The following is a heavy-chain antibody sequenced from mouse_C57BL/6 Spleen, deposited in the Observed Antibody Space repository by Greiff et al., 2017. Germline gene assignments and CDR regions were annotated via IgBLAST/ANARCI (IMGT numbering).Heavy chain of an antibody. D-gene: IGHD1-1*01. J-gene: IGHJ4*01. CDR2: ISDGGSYT. V-gene: IGHV5-4*03. CDR1: GFTFSSYA. Sequence: EVMLVESGGGLVKPGGSLKLSCAASGFTFSSYAMSWVRQTPEKRLEWVATISDGGSYTYYPDNVKGRFTISRDNAKNNLYLQMSHLKSEDTAMYYCARGGYYYGSSYGAMDYWGQGTSVTVSS. CDR3: ARGGYYYGSSYGAMDY.